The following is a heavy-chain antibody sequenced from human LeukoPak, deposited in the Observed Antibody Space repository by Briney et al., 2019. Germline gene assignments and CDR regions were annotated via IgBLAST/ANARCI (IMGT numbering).Heavy chain of an antibody. CDR2: ISSSGSTI. CDR1: GFTFSIYA. V-gene: IGHV3-48*04. D-gene: IGHD3-16*01. J-gene: IGHJ6*02. CDR3: ARDIGGYYYYYGMDV. Sequence: GGSLRLSCAASGFTFSIYAMNWVRQAPGKGLEWVSYISSSGSTIYYADSVKGRFTISRDNAKNSLYLQMNSLRAEDTAVYYCARDIGGYYYYYGMDVWGQGTTVTVSS.